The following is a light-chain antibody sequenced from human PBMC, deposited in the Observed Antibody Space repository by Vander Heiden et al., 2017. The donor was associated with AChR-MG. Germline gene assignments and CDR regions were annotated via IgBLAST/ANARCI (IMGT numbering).Light chain of an antibody. CDR1: QSVSSSY. V-gene: IGKV3-20*01. J-gene: IGKJ1*01. CDR2: GAS. CDR3: QQYGSSPPWT. Sequence: EILLTQSPGPLPLSPGERATPSCRASQSVSSSYLAWYQQKPGQAPRLLIYGASSRATGIPDRFSGSGSGTDFTLTISRLEPEDFAVYYCQQYGSSPPWTFGQGTKVEIK.